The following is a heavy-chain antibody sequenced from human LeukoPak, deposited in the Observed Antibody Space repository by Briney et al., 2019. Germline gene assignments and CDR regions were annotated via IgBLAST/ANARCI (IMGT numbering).Heavy chain of an antibody. Sequence: GGSLRLSCAASGFTFSSYGMHWVRQAPGKGLEWVAVISYDGSNKYYADSVKGRFTISRDNSKNTLYLQMNSLRAEDTAVYYCAKFNVDTAMVDWFDPWGQGTLVTVSS. CDR3: AKFNVDTAMVDWFDP. D-gene: IGHD5-18*01. J-gene: IGHJ5*02. CDR2: ISYDGSNK. V-gene: IGHV3-30*18. CDR1: GFTFSSYG.